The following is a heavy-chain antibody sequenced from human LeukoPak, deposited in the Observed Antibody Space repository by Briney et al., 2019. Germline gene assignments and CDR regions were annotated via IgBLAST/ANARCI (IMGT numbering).Heavy chain of an antibody. D-gene: IGHD4-11*01. CDR1: GFTFSTYW. V-gene: IGHV3-74*01. CDR2: INSDGRST. Sequence: GGSLRLSCAASGFTFSTYWMHCVRQAPGKGLVWVSRINSDGRSTTYADSVKGRFTISRDDAKNTLYLQMNSLRAEDTAVYYCARVDDYSNYAPDYWGQGTLVTVSS. J-gene: IGHJ4*02. CDR3: ARVDDYSNYAPDY.